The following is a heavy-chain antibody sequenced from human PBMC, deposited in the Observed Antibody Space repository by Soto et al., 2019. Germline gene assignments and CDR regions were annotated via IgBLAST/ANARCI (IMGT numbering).Heavy chain of an antibody. J-gene: IGHJ4*02. CDR3: ARGTVRDHDFGDH. D-gene: IGHD4-17*01. CDR2: MSSDGSST. Sequence: EVQLVESGGDSVQPGGSLRLSCAASGFTFSTYWMHWVRQVPGKGPEWVSRMSSDGSSTAYADSVRGRFIISRDNAKNTLYLQMNSLRVDDTAVYYCARGTVRDHDFGDHWGLGTLVAVSS. V-gene: IGHV3-74*01. CDR1: GFTFSTYW.